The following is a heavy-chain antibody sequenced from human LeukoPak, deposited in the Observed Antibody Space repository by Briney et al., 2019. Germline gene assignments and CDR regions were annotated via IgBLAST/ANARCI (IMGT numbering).Heavy chain of an antibody. CDR3: ARGDFWSGYYSDN. CDR1: GGSISSYY. D-gene: IGHD3-3*01. V-gene: IGHV4-4*07. J-gene: IGHJ4*02. Sequence: SSETLSLTCTVSGGSISSYYWSWIRQPAGKGLEWIGRVYTSGITTYNPSLKSRVTMSVDTSKNQFSLKVNSVTAADTAVYYCARGDFWSGYYSDNWGQGTLVTVSS. CDR2: VYTSGIT.